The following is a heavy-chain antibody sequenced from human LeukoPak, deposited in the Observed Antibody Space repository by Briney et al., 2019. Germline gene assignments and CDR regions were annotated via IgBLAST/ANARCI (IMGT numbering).Heavy chain of an antibody. D-gene: IGHD3-10*01. J-gene: IGHJ3*02. CDR2: ISSSSSYT. CDR3: ARDTRNYYGSGSDAFDI. CDR1: GFTFSDYY. Sequence: GGSLRLSCAASGFTFSDYYMSWIRQALGKGLEWVSYISSSSSYTNYADSVKGRFTISRDSAKNSLYMQMNSLRAEDTAVYYCARDTRNYYGSGSDAFDIWGQGTMVTVSS. V-gene: IGHV3-11*05.